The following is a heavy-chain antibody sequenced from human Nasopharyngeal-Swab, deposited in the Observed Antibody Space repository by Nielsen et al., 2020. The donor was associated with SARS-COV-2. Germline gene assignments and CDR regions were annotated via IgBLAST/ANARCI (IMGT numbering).Heavy chain of an antibody. CDR2: ISSSSSYI. CDR1: GFTFSSYS. CDR3: ARDKQLAYGMDV. J-gene: IGHJ6*02. Sequence: GGSLRLSCAASGFTFSSYSMNWVRQAPGKGLEWVSSISSSSSYIYYADSVKGRITISRDNAKNSLYLQMNSLRAEDTAVYYCARDKQLAYGMDVWGRGTTVTVSS. D-gene: IGHD6-6*01. V-gene: IGHV3-21*01.